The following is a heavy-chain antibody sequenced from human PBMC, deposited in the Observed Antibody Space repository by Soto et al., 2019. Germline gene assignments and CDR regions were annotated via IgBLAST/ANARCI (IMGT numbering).Heavy chain of an antibody. CDR3: ARAIRGFSQGFGY. J-gene: IGHJ4*02. CDR2: IYHSGNI. Sequence: PSETLSLTCAVSLYSISSGYYWGWIRQPPGKGLEWIGSIYHSGNIYYNPSPKSRVTLSVDMSKNQFSLRVSHVTAADTAVYYCARAIRGFSQGFGYWGQGTLVTVSS. D-gene: IGHD5-18*01. V-gene: IGHV4-38-2*01. CDR1: LYSISSGYY.